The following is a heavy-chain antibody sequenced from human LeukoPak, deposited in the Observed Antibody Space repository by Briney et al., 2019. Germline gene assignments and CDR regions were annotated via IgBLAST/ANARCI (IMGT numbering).Heavy chain of an antibody. CDR2: IDPSDSYT. CDR1: GYSFTSYW. CDR3: ATVTTIYYYYGMDV. J-gene: IGHJ6*02. Sequence: KDGESLQISCKGSGYSFTSYWITWVRQMPGKGLEWMGRIDPSDSYTNYSPSFQGHVTISADKSISTAYLQWSSLKASDTAMYYCATVTTIYYYYGMDVWGQGTTVTVSS. D-gene: IGHD4-17*01. V-gene: IGHV5-10-1*01.